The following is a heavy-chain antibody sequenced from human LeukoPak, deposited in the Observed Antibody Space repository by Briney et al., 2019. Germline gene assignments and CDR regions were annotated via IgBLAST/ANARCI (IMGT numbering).Heavy chain of an antibody. V-gene: IGHV3-20*04. D-gene: IGHD3-9*01. CDR3: ARDQGYDILTGTSYCMDV. CDR2: INWNGGST. Sequence: GGSLRLSCAASGFTFDDYGMSWVRQAPGKGLEWVSGINWNGGSTGYADSVKGRFTISRDNAKNSLYLQMNSLRAEDTALYYCARDQGYDILTGTSYCMDVWGKGTTVTVSS. CDR1: GFTFDDYG. J-gene: IGHJ6*03.